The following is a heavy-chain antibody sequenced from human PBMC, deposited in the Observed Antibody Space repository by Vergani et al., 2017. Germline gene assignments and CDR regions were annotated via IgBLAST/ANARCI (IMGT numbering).Heavy chain of an antibody. CDR3: AGPQGTSAYYYGGFYY. CDR2: ISSDGGST. Sequence: EVQLLESGGGLVQPGGSLRLSCAASGFTFSTYAMTWVRQAPGKVLEWVSTISSDGGSTYYADSVKGRFTISRDNSKNTLSLQMNSLTAEDTAIYYCAGPQGTSAYYYGGFYYWGQGILVTVSS. CDR1: GFTFSTYA. V-gene: IGHV3-23*01. D-gene: IGHD3-22*01. J-gene: IGHJ4*02.